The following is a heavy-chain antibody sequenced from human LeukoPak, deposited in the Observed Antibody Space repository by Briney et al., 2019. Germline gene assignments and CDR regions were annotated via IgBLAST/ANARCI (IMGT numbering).Heavy chain of an antibody. CDR3: ARVGGGSGSYRPPLFYFDN. CDR1: GFSFSDYV. J-gene: IGHJ4*02. Sequence: GGSLRLSCAASGFSFSDYVMHWVRQAPGQGLEYVSSISSNGGTTYYAESVEGRFTISRDNSENTLYLQMGSLRAEDMAMYYCARVGGGSGSYRPPLFYFDNWGQGTLVTVSS. CDR2: ISSNGGTT. D-gene: IGHD3-10*01. V-gene: IGHV3-64*02.